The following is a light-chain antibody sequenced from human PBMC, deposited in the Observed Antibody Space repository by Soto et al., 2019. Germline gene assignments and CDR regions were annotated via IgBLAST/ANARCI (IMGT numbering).Light chain of an antibody. J-gene: IGLJ3*02. V-gene: IGLV2-23*02. CDR1: RSDVGSYNS. CDR3: AAWDDSLNSPV. Sequence: QSALTQPASVSGSPGESITISCTGTRSDVGSYNSIAWYQQHPGKAPRVMIFEVTKRPSGISNRFSGSKSGSTASLTISGLQAEDEADYYCAAWDDSLNSPVFGGGTKLTVL. CDR2: EVT.